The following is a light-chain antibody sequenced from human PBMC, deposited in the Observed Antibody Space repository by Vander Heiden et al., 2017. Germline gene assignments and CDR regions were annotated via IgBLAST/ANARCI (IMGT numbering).Light chain of an antibody. CDR3: QQFNSYPWT. V-gene: IGKV1-13*02. CDR2: GAS. CDR1: QGNSSA. J-gene: IGKJ1*01. Sequence: AIHLSQSASSLSASGGDKLTITSRASQGNSSALAWYQQKPGKAPKLLIYGASSLESGVPSRFSGSGSGTDFTLTISSLQPEDFATYYCQQFNSYPWTFGQGTKVEIK.